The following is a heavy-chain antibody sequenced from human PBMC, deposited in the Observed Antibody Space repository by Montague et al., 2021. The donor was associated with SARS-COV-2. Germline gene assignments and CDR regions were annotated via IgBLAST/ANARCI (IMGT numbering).Heavy chain of an antibody. CDR2: IYHSGST. CDR1: GYSISTGYY. D-gene: IGHD5-12*01. CDR3: VRRAHHGGSSGYASGFTWFDP. Sequence: SETLSLTCTVSGYSISTGYYWGWIRQPPGKGLEWIGTIYHSGSTYFNPSLKSRLTISVDTSKNQFSLRLSSVTAADTAVYYCVRRAHHGGSSGYASGFTWFDPWGQGTQVIVSS. V-gene: IGHV4-38-2*02. J-gene: IGHJ5*02.